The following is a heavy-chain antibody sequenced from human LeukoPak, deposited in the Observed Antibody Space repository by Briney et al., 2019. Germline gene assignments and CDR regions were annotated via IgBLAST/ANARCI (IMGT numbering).Heavy chain of an antibody. D-gene: IGHD2-8*01. J-gene: IGHJ3*02. CDR3: AKVMGERFGNGAFDI. CDR1: GFTFSSYG. V-gene: IGHV3-33*06. Sequence: GGSLRLSCAASGFTFSSYGMHWVRQAPGKGLEWVAVIWFGGSNNYYADSVKGRFTISRDNSKNTLSLQVNSLRAEDTAVYYCAKVMGERFGNGAFDIWGQGTMVTVSS. CDR2: IWFGGSNN.